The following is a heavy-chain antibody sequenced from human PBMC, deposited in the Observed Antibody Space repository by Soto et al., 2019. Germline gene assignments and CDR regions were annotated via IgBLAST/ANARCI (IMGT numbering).Heavy chain of an antibody. V-gene: IGHV4-30-4*01. CDR3: AREATIAARLDS. D-gene: IGHD6-6*01. J-gene: IGHJ4*02. CDR2: IYYSGST. CDR1: GGSISSGDYY. Sequence: QVQLQESGPGLVKPSQTLSLTCTVSGGSISSGDYYWSWLRQPPGKGLEWIGYIYYSGSTYYNPSLKSLVTISVDTSKNQFSLKLSSVTAADTAVYYCAREATIAARLDSWGQGTLVTVSS.